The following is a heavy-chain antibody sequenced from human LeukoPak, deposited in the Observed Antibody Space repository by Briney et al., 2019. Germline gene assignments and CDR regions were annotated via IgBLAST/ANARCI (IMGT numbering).Heavy chain of an antibody. D-gene: IGHD3-10*01. CDR3: THLSMLRGASDY. CDR1: GFTFSSYA. V-gene: IGHV3-23*05. CDR2: ISTSSRT. Sequence: GGSLRLSCVASGFTFSSYAMSWVRQAPGKGLEWVSLISTSSRTHYADSVKGRFTISRDNAKNSLYLQMNSLKTEDTAVYYCTHLSMLRGASDYWGQGTLVTVSS. J-gene: IGHJ4*02.